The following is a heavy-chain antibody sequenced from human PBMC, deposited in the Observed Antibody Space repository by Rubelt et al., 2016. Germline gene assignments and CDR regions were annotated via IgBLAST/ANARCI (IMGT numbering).Heavy chain of an antibody. Sequence: CGGNLVQPGGSLRLSCAASGFTFRRYWMHWVRQAPGKGLVWVSRVKNDGSSTSYADSVKGRFTISRDNAKNTLYLQMNSLGAEDTAVYYCASGSWGFYWGQGILVTVSS. J-gene: IGHJ4*02. CDR3: ASGSWGFY. CDR2: VKNDGSST. V-gene: IGHV3-74*01. CDR1: GFTFRRYW. D-gene: IGHD3-16*01.